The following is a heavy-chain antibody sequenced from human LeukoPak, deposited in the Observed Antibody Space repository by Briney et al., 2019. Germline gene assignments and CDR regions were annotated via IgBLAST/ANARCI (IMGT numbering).Heavy chain of an antibody. J-gene: IGHJ4*02. V-gene: IGHV4-38-2*01. CDR3: ARPRSGSYFDY. CDR2: IYHSGST. CDR1: GYSISSGYY. D-gene: IGHD1-26*01. Sequence: SETLSLTCAVSGYSISSGYYWGWIRQPPGKGLEWIGSIYHSGSTYYNPSLKSRVTISVDTSKNQFSLKLSSVTAADTAVYYCARPRSGSYFDYWGQGTLVTVS.